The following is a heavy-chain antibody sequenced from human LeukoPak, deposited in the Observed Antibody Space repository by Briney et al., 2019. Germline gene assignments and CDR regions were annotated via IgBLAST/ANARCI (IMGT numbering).Heavy chain of an antibody. CDR3: ARGGGSSSWYDGYYYYYMDV. V-gene: IGHV3-21*04. Sequence: GGSLRLSCVASGFTFSSYNMNWVRQAPGKGLEWVSSISSSIIYIYYAGSVKGRFTISRDNAKNSLYLQMNSLRAEDTALYYCARGGGSSSWYDGYYYYYMDVWGKGTTVTVSS. CDR2: ISSSIIYI. D-gene: IGHD6-13*01. J-gene: IGHJ6*03. CDR1: GFTFSSYN.